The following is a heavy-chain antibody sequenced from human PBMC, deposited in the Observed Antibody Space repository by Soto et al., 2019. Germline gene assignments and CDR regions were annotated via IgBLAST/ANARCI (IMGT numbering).Heavy chain of an antibody. J-gene: IGHJ4*02. Sequence: QVQLVESGGGVVQPGRSLRLSCAASGFTFSNYGMQWVRQAPGKGLEWVAVIQDDGNDEYYADSVKGRFTISRDNSKNTLYLQMNSLRAEDTAVYYCARWRGGYRGSYSDYWGQGTLVTVSS. D-gene: IGHD1-26*01. CDR3: ARWRGGYRGSYSDY. CDR1: GFTFSNYG. V-gene: IGHV3-33*05. CDR2: IQDDGNDE.